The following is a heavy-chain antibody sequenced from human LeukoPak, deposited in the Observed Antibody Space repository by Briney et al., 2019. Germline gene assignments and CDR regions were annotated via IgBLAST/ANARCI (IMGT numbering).Heavy chain of an antibody. CDR2: ISGSGGST. Sequence: GGSLRLSCAASGFTFSSYSMSWVRQAPGKGLEWVSAISGSGGSTYYADSVKGRFTISRDNSKNTLYLQMNSLRAEDTAVYYCAKHLIAVAGPGYGYWGQGTLVTVSS. CDR3: AKHLIAVAGPGYGY. J-gene: IGHJ4*02. D-gene: IGHD6-19*01. CDR1: GFTFSSYS. V-gene: IGHV3-23*01.